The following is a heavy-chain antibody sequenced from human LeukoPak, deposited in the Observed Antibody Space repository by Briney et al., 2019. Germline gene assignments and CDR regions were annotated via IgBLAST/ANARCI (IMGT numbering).Heavy chain of an antibody. CDR1: AGSLSGYY. CDR2: INHSGST. D-gene: IGHD2-2*01. CDR3: ATEQVVPAAIGSRDY. V-gene: IGHV4-34*01. Sequence: SETLSLTCAVYAGSLSGYYWSWIRQPPGKGLEWTGEINHSGSTNYNPSLKSRVTISVDTSKNQFSLKLSSVTAADTAVYYCATEQVVPAAIGSRDYWAQGTLVTVSS. J-gene: IGHJ4*02.